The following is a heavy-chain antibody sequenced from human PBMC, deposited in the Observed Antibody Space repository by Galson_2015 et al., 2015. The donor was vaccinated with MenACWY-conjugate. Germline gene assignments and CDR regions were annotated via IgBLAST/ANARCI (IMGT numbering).Heavy chain of an antibody. CDR3: ASFSKFYFDTTVGYYFEY. CDR2: ISYDGSNK. CDR1: RFTFSSYG. V-gene: IGHV3-30*03. J-gene: IGHJ4*02. Sequence: SLRLSCAASRFTFSSYGMHWVRQAPGKGLEWVAVISYDGSNKYYADSVKGRFTISRDNSKNTLYLQMNSLRAEDTAVYYCASFSKFYFDTTVGYYFEYWGQGTLVTVAS. D-gene: IGHD3-22*01.